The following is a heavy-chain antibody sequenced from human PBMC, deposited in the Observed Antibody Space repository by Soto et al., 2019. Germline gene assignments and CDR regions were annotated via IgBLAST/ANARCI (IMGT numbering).Heavy chain of an antibody. D-gene: IGHD4-17*01. CDR1: GFTYSSYS. CDR2: ISSSGTYI. J-gene: IGHJ5*02. V-gene: IGHV3-21*01. Sequence: GGSLRLSCAASGFTYSSYSITWVRQAPGKGLEWDSSISSSGTYIYYEDSVKGRFTMSRDNAKNSMYLQMNGLRAEDTAVYHCAKITYGNWFDPWGQGTRVTVSS. CDR3: AKITYGNWFDP.